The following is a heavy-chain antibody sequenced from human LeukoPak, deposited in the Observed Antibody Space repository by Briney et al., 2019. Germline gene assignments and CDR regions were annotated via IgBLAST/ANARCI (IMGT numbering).Heavy chain of an antibody. CDR2: VSGRSAYI. D-gene: IGHD3-16*02. V-gene: IGHV3-21*01. CDR3: ARVRYYDYVWGSYRFAWDY. Sequence: GGSLRLSCAASGFTFSSYSMNWVRQAPGKGLEWVSSVSGRSAYIYYADSVKGRFTISRDNAKNSLYLQMNSLRAEDTAVYYCARVRYYDYVWGSYRFAWDYWGQGTLVTVSS. J-gene: IGHJ4*02. CDR1: GFTFSSYS.